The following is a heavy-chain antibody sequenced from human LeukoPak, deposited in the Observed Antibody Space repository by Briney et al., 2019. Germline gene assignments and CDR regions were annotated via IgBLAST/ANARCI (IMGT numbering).Heavy chain of an antibody. CDR1: GYTFTSYG. J-gene: IGHJ4*02. CDR2: INPSGGST. V-gene: IGHV1-46*01. CDR3: ARDVGSSSWYFDY. D-gene: IGHD6-13*01. Sequence: ASVKVSCKASGYTFTSYGISWVRQAPGQGLEWMGMINPSGGSTTYAQKFQGRVTMTRDTSTCTVYMELSSLRSEDTAVYYCARDVGSSSWYFDYWGQGTLVTVSS.